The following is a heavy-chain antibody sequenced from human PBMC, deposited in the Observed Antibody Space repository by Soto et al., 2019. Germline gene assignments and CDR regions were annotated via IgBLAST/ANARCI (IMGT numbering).Heavy chain of an antibody. CDR2: INNNGST. CDR1: GGSFSGYY. V-gene: IGHV4-34*01. CDR3: ARVRDPAAAAKNWFDP. D-gene: IGHD6-13*01. Sequence: QVQLQQWGAGLLKPSETLSLTCAVYGGSFSGYYWSWNRQPPGTGLEWIGEINNNGSTNYNPSLKSRVTSSVDTSKNQLSLKLSSVTPPDTAVYYCARVRDPAAAAKNWFDPWVQGTLVTVSS. J-gene: IGHJ5*02.